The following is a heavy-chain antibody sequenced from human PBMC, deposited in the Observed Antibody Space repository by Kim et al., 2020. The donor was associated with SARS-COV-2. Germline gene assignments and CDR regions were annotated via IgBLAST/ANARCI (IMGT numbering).Heavy chain of an antibody. CDR3: ARGGDDFVVVGPSTLDF. CDR1: GFTFSNYA. J-gene: IGHJ4*02. V-gene: IGHV3-30*04. D-gene: IGHD2-15*01. Sequence: GGSLRLSCVASGFTFSNYAMNWVRQTPGKGLEWVADISYDGSGKYYPDSVKGRFTISRDDSKNTLYLQMNSLRAEDTAVYYCARGGDDFVVVGPSTLDFWGQGTLVTVSS. CDR2: ISYDGSGK.